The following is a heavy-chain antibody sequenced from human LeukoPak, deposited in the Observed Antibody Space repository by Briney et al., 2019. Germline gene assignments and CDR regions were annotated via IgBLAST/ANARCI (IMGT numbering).Heavy chain of an antibody. J-gene: IGHJ5*02. CDR1: GGSISSYY. D-gene: IGHD6-6*01. V-gene: IGHV4-59*08. CDR3: ARAGGIAARPVHWFDP. CDR2: IYYSGST. Sequence: SETLSLTCTVSGGSISSYYWSWIRQPPGKGLEWIGYIYYSGSTYYNPSLRSRVTISVDTSKNQFSLKLSSVTAADTAVYFCARAGGIAARPVHWFDPWGQGTLVTVSS.